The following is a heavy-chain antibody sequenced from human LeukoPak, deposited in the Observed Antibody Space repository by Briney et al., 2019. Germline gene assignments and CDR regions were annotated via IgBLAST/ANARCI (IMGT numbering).Heavy chain of an antibody. Sequence: GGSLRLSCAASGFTFSSYEMNWVRQAPGKGLEWVSYISSSGSTIYYADSVKGRFTISRDNAKNSLYLQMNSLRAEDTAVYYCARDVSTYGGNGWYWGQGTLVTVSS. V-gene: IGHV3-48*03. D-gene: IGHD4-23*01. J-gene: IGHJ4*02. CDR2: ISSSGSTI. CDR3: ARDVSTYGGNGWY. CDR1: GFTFSSYE.